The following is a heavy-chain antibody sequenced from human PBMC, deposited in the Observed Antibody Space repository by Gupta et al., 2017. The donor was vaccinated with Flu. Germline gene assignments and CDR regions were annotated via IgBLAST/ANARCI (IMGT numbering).Heavy chain of an antibody. CDR2: IYYSGST. CDR3: ARVGGGGYDEYYFDY. J-gene: IGHJ4*02. D-gene: IGHD5-12*01. CDR1: GGSISSYY. V-gene: IGHV4-59*01. Sequence: QVQLQESVPGLVKPSETLSLTCTVPGGSISSYYWSRIRQPPGKGLEWIGYIYYSGSTNYNPSLKSRVTISVDTSKNQFSLKLSSVTAADTAVYYCARVGGGGYDEYYFDYWGQGTLVTVSS.